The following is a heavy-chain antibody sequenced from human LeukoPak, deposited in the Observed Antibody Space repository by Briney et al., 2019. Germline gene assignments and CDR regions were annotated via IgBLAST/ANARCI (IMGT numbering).Heavy chain of an antibody. CDR2: IYYSGST. D-gene: IGHD4-17*01. CDR3: ARHPYGGYVFDY. J-gene: IGHJ4*02. CDR1: GGSISSYY. V-gene: IGHV4-59*08. Sequence: SETLSLTCTVSGGSISSYYWRWIRQPPGKGLEWIGYIYYSGSTNYNPSLKSRVTISVDTSKNQFSLKLSSVTAADTAVYYCARHPYGGYVFDYWGQGTLVTVSS.